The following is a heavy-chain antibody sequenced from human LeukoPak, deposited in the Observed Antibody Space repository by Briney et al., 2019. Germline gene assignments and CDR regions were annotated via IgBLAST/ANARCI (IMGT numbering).Heavy chain of an antibody. CDR3: AKGTLYSSRNYFDY. D-gene: IGHD6-13*01. J-gene: IGHJ4*02. CDR1: GFTLSSYA. CDR2: ISATGGNT. Sequence: GGSLRLSCAASGFTLSSYAMTWVRQAPGKGLEWVSGISATGGNTYYADSVKGRFTISRDNSRNTLYLQLNSLRADDTAVYYCAKGTLYSSRNYFDYWGQGTLVTVSS. V-gene: IGHV3-23*01.